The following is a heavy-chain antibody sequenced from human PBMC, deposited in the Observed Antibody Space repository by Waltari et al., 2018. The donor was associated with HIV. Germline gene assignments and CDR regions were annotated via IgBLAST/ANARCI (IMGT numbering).Heavy chain of an antibody. CDR2: INNDGSNT. D-gene: IGHD3-22*01. J-gene: IGHJ5*02. CDR1: GFTFGSYW. Sequence: EVQLVESGGGLVQPGGSLRRSCVASGFTFGSYWLHLVRQGPGRGLVWVSRINNDGSNTNYADSVKGRFTISRDNAKNTLYLQMNSLRAEDTAVYSCVRDYDSSGYYSANWFDPWGQGTLVTVSS. CDR3: VRDYDSSGYYSANWFDP. V-gene: IGHV3-74*01.